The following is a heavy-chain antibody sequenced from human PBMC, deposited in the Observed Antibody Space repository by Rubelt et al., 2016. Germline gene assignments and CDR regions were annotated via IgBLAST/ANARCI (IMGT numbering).Heavy chain of an antibody. D-gene: IGHD5-12*01. J-gene: IGHJ4*02. V-gene: IGHV4-34*01. CDR3: AREFVRSGYASCSDY. Sequence: QVQLQQWGAGLLKPSETLSLTCIVYGGSFDGYHWTWIRQPPGKGLEWIGDSNDSGSTNYNPSLKSRVTISADTSKNQFSLKLGSSTAADTAVYYCAREFVRSGYASCSDYWGRGTLVTVSS. CDR1: GGSFDGYH. CDR2: SNDSGST.